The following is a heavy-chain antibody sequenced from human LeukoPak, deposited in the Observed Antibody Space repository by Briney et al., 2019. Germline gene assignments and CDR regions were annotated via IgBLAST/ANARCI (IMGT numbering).Heavy chain of an antibody. Sequence: PGGSLRLSCAASRFTFSSYRMNWVRQAPGKGLEWVANIKQDGSEKYYVDSVKGRFTISRDNAKNSLYLQMNSLRAEDTAVYYCARDPSRGYSYGYGDYWGQGTLVTVSS. CDR1: RFTFSSYR. CDR2: IKQDGSEK. V-gene: IGHV3-7*01. J-gene: IGHJ4*02. CDR3: ARDPSRGYSYGYGDY. D-gene: IGHD5-18*01.